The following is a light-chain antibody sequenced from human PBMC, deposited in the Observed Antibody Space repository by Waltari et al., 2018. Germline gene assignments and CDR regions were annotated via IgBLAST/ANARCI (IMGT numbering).Light chain of an antibody. CDR3: QELNTYPQSLT. J-gene: IGKJ4*01. CDR2: AAS. Sequence: DIQLTQSPSILSASIGDRVTITCRASQGISSYLTWYQQKPGKAPKLLIYAASTLQSGVPSRFSGSGSGTEFTLTISSLQPEDFATYYCQELNTYPQSLTFGGGTKVEI. V-gene: IGKV1-9*01. CDR1: QGISSY.